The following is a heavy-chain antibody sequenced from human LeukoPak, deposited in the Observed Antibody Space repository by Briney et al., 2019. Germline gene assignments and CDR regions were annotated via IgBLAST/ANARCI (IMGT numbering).Heavy chain of an antibody. CDR1: GYTFSNYG. CDR2: TSYNGNT. J-gene: IGHJ4*02. V-gene: IGHV1-18*04. CDR3: ARHSGSGWQTLGY. Sequence: ASVKVSCKASGYTFSNYGISWVRQAPGLGLEWMGWTSYNGNTNYAQKFQDRVTMTTDTSTTTAYMELRSLESDDTAVYYCARHSGSGWQTLGYWGQGTLVTVSS. D-gene: IGHD6-19*01.